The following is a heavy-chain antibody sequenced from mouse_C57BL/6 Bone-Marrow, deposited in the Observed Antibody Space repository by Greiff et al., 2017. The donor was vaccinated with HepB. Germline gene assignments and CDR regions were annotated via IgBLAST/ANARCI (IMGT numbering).Heavy chain of an antibody. Sequence: ESGPGLVKPSQSLSLTCSVTGYSITSGYYWNWIRQFPGNKLEWMGYISYDGSNNYNPSLKNRISITRDTSKNQFFLKLNSVTTEDTATYYCARVLYYDWGQGTTLTVSS. CDR1: GYSITSGYY. J-gene: IGHJ2*01. D-gene: IGHD1-1*01. V-gene: IGHV3-6*01. CDR2: ISYDGSN. CDR3: ARVLYYD.